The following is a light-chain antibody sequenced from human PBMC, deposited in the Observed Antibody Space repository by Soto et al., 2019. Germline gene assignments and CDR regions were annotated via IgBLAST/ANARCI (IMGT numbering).Light chain of an antibody. J-gene: IGKJ2*01. CDR3: QKYNSAPHT. CDR2: AAS. CDR1: QGNSNY. Sequence: DIQMTQSPSSLSACVGDRVTITCRASQGNSNYLAWYQQKPGKVPKLLIYAASTLQSGVPSRFSGSGSGTDFTLTISSLQPEDVATYYCQKYNSAPHTFGQGTKLEIK. V-gene: IGKV1-27*01.